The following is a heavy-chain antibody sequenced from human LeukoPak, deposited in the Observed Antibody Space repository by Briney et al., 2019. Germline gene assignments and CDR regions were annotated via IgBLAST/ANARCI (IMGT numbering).Heavy chain of an antibody. V-gene: IGHV4-30-2*01. CDR3: ARVGGYYYFDY. J-gene: IGHJ4*02. CDR2: IYHSGSP. Sequence: SQTLTLICGVCGRFISSGDYFGTWIRRPPGKVRDRIGYIYHSGSPYYNPSLKSRVTISVDRSKNQYSLKLSSVTAADTAVYYCARVGGYYYFDYWGQGTLVTVSS. CDR1: GRFISSGDYF. D-gene: IGHD5-12*01.